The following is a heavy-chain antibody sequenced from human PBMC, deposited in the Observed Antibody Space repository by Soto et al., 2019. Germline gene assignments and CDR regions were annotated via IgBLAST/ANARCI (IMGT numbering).Heavy chain of an antibody. CDR2: INSDGSIA. J-gene: IGHJ6*03. CDR3: ARDLIPNDYGGAYDMDV. V-gene: IGHV3-74*01. Sequence: EVQLVESGGGLVQPGGSLRLSCAASGFTFSSYYAHWVRQAPGKGLVWVSRINSDGSIADYADSVKGRFTISRDNAKNTLYLQMNSLRAEDTAVYYCARDLIPNDYGGAYDMDVWGKGTTVTVSS. D-gene: IGHD4-17*01. CDR1: GFTFSSYY.